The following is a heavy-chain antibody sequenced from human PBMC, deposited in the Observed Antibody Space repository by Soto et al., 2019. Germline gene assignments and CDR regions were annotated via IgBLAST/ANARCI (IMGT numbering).Heavy chain of an antibody. CDR3: XXXXXXXXGYYFDY. J-gene: IGHJ4*02. CDR1: GGSISSGGYS. CDR2: IYHSGST. V-gene: IGHV4-30-2*01. Sequence: QLQLQESGSGLVKPSQTLSLTCAVSGGSISSGGYSWSWIRQPPGKGLEWIGYIYHSGSTYYNPSXXXXXXXXXXXXXXXXXXXXXXXXXXXXXXXXXXXXXXXXXGYYFDYWGQGTLVTVSS.